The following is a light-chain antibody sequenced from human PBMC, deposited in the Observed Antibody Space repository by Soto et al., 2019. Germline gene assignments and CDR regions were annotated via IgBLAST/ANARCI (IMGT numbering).Light chain of an antibody. V-gene: IGLV1-40*01. Sequence: QSVLTQPPSVSGAPGQRVTISCTGSSSNIGAGYDVHWYQQLPGTAPKLLIFGTSNRPSGVPDRFSGSKSGTSASLAITGLQAEDEADYYCQASDTRLSGSAGFGGGTKVTFL. CDR2: GTS. CDR3: QASDTRLSGSAG. J-gene: IGLJ2*01. CDR1: SSNIGAGYD.